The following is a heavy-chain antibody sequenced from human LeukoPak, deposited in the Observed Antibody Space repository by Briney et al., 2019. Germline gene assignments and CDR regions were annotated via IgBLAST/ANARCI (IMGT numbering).Heavy chain of an antibody. V-gene: IGHV4-59*08. Sequence: SETLSLTCSVSGGSISSFYWSWIRQPPGKGLEWIGYIYSSGSTNYNPSLKSRVTISVDTSKNQFSLKLSSVTAADTAVYYCARRPYYYDSSGFFDYWGQGTLVTVSS. J-gene: IGHJ4*02. CDR3: ARRPYYYDSSGFFDY. D-gene: IGHD3-22*01. CDR1: GGSISSFY. CDR2: IYSSGST.